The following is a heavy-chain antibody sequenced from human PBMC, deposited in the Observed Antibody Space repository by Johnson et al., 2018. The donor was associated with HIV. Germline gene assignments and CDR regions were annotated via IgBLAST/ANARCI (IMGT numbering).Heavy chain of an antibody. D-gene: IGHD1-1*01. CDR3: ARVSQHHNSDAFDI. CDR1: GFTFSNYW. V-gene: IGHV3-7*01. Sequence: VQLVESGGGLVQPGGSLRLSCAASGFTFSNYWMNWVRQAPGKGLEWVANIKQDGSEKYYVDSVKGRFTISRDNAKNSLYLQMNSLGAEDTAVYYCARVSQHHNSDAFDIWGQGTMATVSS. J-gene: IGHJ3*02. CDR2: IKQDGSEK.